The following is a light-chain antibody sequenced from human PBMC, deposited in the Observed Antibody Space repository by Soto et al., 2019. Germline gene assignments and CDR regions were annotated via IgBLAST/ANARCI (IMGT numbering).Light chain of an antibody. CDR3: QQYNNWPPWT. CDR1: QSVSSN. J-gene: IGKJ1*01. Sequence: EIVMTQSQATLSVSPGERTTLSCRASQSVSSNLAGYQQKPGQAPRLLIYGASTRATGIPARFSGSGSGTAFTLTISSLQSEDFAAYYCQQYNNWPPWTFGQGTKLEIK. V-gene: IGKV3-15*01. CDR2: GAS.